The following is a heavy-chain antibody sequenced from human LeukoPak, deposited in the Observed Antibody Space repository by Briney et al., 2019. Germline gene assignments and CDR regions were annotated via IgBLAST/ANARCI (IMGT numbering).Heavy chain of an antibody. J-gene: IGHJ6*03. CDR2: IKSKTDGGTT. D-gene: IGHD6-6*01. V-gene: IGHV3-15*01. CDR3: TAGIAARPYYYYYMDV. CDR1: GFTFSNAW. Sequence: GGSLRLSCAASGFTFSNAWMSWVRQAPGKGLEWVGRIKSKTDGGTTDYAAPVKGRLTISRDDSKNTLYLQMNSLKTEDTAVYYCTAGIAARPYYYYYMDVWGKGTTVTVSS.